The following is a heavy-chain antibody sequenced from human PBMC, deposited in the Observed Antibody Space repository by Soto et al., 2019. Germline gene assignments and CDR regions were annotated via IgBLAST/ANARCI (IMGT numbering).Heavy chain of an antibody. CDR1: GITYTTYA. D-gene: IGHD3-3*01. J-gene: IGHJ5*02. Sequence: QVQLVQSGAEVKKPGASVKVSCKASGITYTTYAIHWVRQAPGQGLEWMGRINTDNGHTRYSQRFQGRDTLTTDTSASTAYMDLSSLTSEDTAVYYCARAISGSVTWGQGTLITVSS. CDR2: INTDNGHT. V-gene: IGHV1-3*04. CDR3: ARAISGSVT.